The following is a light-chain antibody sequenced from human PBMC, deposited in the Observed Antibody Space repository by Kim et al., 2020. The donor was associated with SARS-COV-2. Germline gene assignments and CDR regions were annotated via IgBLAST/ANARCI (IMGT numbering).Light chain of an antibody. J-gene: IGLJ3*02. Sequence: KTVTISCTGSSGNIPSNYVEWYQQRPASAPTTVIYEDNERPSWVPDRFSGSIDSSSNSASLTISGLKTEDEADYYCQSYDDSNRWVFGGGTQLTVL. CDR1: SGNIPSNY. CDR2: EDN. CDR3: QSYDDSNRWV. V-gene: IGLV6-57*02.